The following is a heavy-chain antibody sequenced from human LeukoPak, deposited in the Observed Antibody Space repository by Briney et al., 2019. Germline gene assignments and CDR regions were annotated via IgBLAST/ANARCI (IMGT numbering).Heavy chain of an antibody. V-gene: IGHV3-53*01. J-gene: IGHJ4*02. CDR2: IYSGGNS. Sequence: GGSLRLSCAASGFTVSSSYMSWIRQAPGKGLEWVSVIYSGGNSYYADSVKGRFTISRDNAKNSLYLQMNSLRAEDTAVYYCARVETTVVTPLNYWGQGTLVTVSS. CDR1: GFTVSSSY. CDR3: ARVETTVVTPLNY. D-gene: IGHD4-23*01.